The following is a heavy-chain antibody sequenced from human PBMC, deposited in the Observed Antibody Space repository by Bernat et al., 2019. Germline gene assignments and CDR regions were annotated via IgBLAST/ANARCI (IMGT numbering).Heavy chain of an antibody. J-gene: IGHJ6*02. CDR1: GFTFSSYA. D-gene: IGHD3-16*01. CDR2: ISYDGVNK. V-gene: IGHV3-30-3*01. Sequence: QVQLVESGGGVVQPGRSLRLSCAASGFTFSSYAIHWVRQPPGKGLEWVAAISYDGVNKYYAGSVKGRLSSARDNSKNTLYLQMNSLRAEDTAVYYCARDRRGTDSGGMDVWGQGTTVTVSS. CDR3: ARDRRGTDSGGMDV.